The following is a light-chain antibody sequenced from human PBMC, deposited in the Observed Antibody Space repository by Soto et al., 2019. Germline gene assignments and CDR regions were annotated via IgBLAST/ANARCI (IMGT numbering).Light chain of an antibody. J-gene: IGLJ1*01. Sequence: SYELTQPPSVSVAPGKTARITCGGNNIGSKSVHWYQQKPGQAPVLVIYYDSDRPSGIPERFSGSNSGNTATLTISRVEAGDEADYYCQVWDSSSEHHYVFGTGTQLTVL. V-gene: IGLV3-21*04. CDR1: NIGSKS. CDR2: YDS. CDR3: QVWDSSSEHHYV.